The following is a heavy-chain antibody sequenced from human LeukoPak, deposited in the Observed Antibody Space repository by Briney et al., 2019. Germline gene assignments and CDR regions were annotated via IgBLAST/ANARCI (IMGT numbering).Heavy chain of an antibody. CDR2: IYGNDDN. CDR1: GFSLSTSGGG. V-gene: IGHV2-5*01. Sequence: SGPTLVNPTQTLTLTCTFSGFSLSTSGGGVGWIRQPPGKGLEWLALIYGNDDNRYRTYLKSRLTITKDTSKNPVVLTMTNMDPVDTGTYYCAHRDTSVGASRIFDYWGQGTLVTVSS. D-gene: IGHD1-26*01. J-gene: IGHJ4*02. CDR3: AHRDTSVGASRIFDY.